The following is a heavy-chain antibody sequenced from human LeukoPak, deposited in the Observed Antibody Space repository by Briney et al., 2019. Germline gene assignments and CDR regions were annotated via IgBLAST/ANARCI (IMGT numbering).Heavy chain of an antibody. CDR3: ARVYRFWSGCLSAFDY. CDR1: GGSFSGYY. V-gene: IGHV4-34*01. J-gene: IGHJ4*02. CDR2: INHSGST. D-gene: IGHD3-3*01. Sequence: SETLSLTCAVYGGSFSGYYWSWIRQPPGKGLEWIGEINHSGSTNYNPSLKSRVTISVDTSKNQFSLKLSSVTAADTAVYYCARVYRFWSGCLSAFDYWGQGTLVTVSS.